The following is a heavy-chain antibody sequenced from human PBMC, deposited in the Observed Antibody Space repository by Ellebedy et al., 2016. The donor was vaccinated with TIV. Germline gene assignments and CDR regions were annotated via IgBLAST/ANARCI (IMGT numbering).Heavy chain of an antibody. D-gene: IGHD3-3*02. V-gene: IGHV3-30*01. CDR2: ISYDGSNK. CDR3: ARGQIRF. Sequence: GESLKISCAASGFTFSSYAMHWVRQAPGKGLEGVEVISYDGSNKYYADSVKGRFTISRDNSKNTLYRQMNSLRAEDTAVYYCARGQIRFWGQGTLVTVSS. CDR1: GFTFSSYA. J-gene: IGHJ4*02.